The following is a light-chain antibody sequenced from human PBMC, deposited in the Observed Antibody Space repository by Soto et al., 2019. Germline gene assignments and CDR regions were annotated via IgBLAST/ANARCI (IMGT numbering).Light chain of an antibody. CDR2: GAS. J-gene: IGKJ1*01. V-gene: IGKV3-15*01. CDR1: QSVSSN. CDR3: QQYNNWPPWT. Sequence: EIVMTQSPATLSVSPGERATLSCRASQSVSSNLAWYQQKPGQAPRLLIYGASTRAPGIPARFSGSGSGTEFTRTIISLQSEDFAVDYCQQYNNWPPWTFGQGTKVEIK.